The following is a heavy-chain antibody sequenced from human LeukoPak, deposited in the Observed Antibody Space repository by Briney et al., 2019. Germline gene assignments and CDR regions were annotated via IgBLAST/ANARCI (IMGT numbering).Heavy chain of an antibody. Sequence: SETLSLTCTVSGGSISSGDYYWSWIRQPPGKGLEWIGHIYYSGSTYYNPSLKSRVTISVDTSKNQFSLKLSSVTAADTAVYYCARGPPSFGESNNWFDPWGQGTLVTVSS. V-gene: IGHV4-30-4*01. D-gene: IGHD3-10*01. J-gene: IGHJ5*02. CDR1: GGSISSGDYY. CDR2: IYYSGST. CDR3: ARGPPSFGESNNWFDP.